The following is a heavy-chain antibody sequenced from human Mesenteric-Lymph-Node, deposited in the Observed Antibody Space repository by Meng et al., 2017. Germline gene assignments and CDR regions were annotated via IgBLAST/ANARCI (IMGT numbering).Heavy chain of an antibody. Sequence: ASVKVSCKASGNTFSSYYMHCVRQAPGQGPEWMGMINASAGSATCSQKFQGRVTMTRDTSTSTVYMELSSLRSEDTAVYYCARDVGAEGLFDLWGRGTLVTVSS. CDR1: GNTFSSYY. CDR3: ARDVGAEGLFDL. CDR2: INASAGSA. D-gene: IGHD3-16*01. V-gene: IGHV1-46*01. J-gene: IGHJ2*01.